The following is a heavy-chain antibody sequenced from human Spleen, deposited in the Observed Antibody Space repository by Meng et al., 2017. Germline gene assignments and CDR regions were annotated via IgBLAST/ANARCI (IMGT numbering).Heavy chain of an antibody. D-gene: IGHD4-11*01. CDR1: GGSFSDYY. CDR3: ARGPTTTTHDFDY. CDR2: INHSGST. Sequence: SETLSLTCVVSGGSFSDYYWSGIRQPPGKGLEWFGGINHSGSTNYNPSLESRATISLDTSHNNLSLKLSSVTAATSAVYYCARGPTTTTHDFDYWGQGTLVTVSS. V-gene: IGHV4-34*01. J-gene: IGHJ4*02.